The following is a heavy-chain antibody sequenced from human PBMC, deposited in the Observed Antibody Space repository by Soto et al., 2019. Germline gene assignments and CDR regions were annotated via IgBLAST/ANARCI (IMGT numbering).Heavy chain of an antibody. J-gene: IGHJ5*02. CDR2: IIPIFGTA. CDR1: GGTFSSYA. CDR3: ARGGGGDFLPPNWFDP. D-gene: IGHD2-21*02. Sequence: VKVSCKASGGTFSSYAISWVRQAPGQGLEWMGGIIPIFGTANYAQKFQGRVTITADESTSTAYMELSSLRSEDTAVYYCARGGGGDFLPPNWFDPWGQGTLVTVSS. V-gene: IGHV1-69*13.